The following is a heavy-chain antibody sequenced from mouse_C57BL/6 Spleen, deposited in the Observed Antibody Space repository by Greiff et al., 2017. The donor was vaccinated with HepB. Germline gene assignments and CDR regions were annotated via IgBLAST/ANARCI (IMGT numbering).Heavy chain of an antibody. CDR1: GYSITSGYY. D-gene: IGHD1-1*01. V-gene: IGHV3-6*01. Sequence: EVQLQESGPGLVKPSQSLSLTCSVTGYSITSGYYWNWIRQFPGNKLEWMGYISYDGSNNYNPSLKNRISITRDTSKNQFFLKLNSVTTEDTATYYCARMGDYYGLDYWGQGTTLTVSS. CDR2: ISYDGSN. J-gene: IGHJ2*01. CDR3: ARMGDYYGLDY.